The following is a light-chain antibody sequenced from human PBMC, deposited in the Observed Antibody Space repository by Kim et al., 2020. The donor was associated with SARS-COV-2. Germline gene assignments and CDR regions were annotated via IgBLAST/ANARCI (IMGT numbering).Light chain of an antibody. CDR1: QSICNY. CDR2: AAS. V-gene: IGKV1-39*01. Sequence: DIQMTQSPSSLSASVGDRVTITCRASQSICNYLNWYQQKPGKAPNLLIYAASSLQSGAPSRFSGSGSGTDYTLTISRLQPEDFATYYCQQSYSNPPTFGEGTKLDIK. J-gene: IGKJ4*01. CDR3: QQSYSNPPT.